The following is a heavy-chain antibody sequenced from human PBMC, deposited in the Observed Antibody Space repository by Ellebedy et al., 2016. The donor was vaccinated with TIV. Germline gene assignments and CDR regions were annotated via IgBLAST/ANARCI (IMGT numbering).Heavy chain of an antibody. CDR1: GSSISSSSYY. V-gene: IGHV4-39*07. Sequence: SETLSLTXTVSGSSISSSSYYWGWIRQPPGKGLEWIGRIYTSGSTNYNPSLKSRVTMSVDTSKNQFSLKLSSVTAADTAVYYCARVAHDYGLGSFDYWGQGTLVTVSS. J-gene: IGHJ4*02. D-gene: IGHD4-17*01. CDR3: ARVAHDYGLGSFDY. CDR2: IYTSGST.